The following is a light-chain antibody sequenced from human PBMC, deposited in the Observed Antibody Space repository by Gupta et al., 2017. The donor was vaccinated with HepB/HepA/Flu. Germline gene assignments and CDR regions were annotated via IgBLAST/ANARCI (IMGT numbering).Light chain of an antibody. Sequence: EIVMTQSPDTLSVSPGERATLSCRASQTVLSNLAWYQHKPGQAPRLLIYRASIRATGIPDRFSGSGSGTEFTLTISXLQSEDFAVYYCQQYNNWPTWTFGXGTKVEIK. J-gene: IGKJ1*01. V-gene: IGKV3-15*01. CDR2: RAS. CDR3: QQYNNWPTWT. CDR1: QTVLSN.